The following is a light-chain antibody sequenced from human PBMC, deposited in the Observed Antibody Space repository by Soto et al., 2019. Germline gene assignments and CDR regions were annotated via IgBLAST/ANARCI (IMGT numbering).Light chain of an antibody. CDR3: QQFSNYPIT. J-gene: IGKJ3*01. CDR2: DAS. V-gene: IGKV1D-13*01. CDR1: QGISSS. Sequence: GDTATIACRASQGISSSLAWYQQIPGKAPKLLIYDASSLEGGVPSRFSGSGSGTDFTLTISSLQPEDFATYYCQQFSNYPITFGPGSKVDIK.